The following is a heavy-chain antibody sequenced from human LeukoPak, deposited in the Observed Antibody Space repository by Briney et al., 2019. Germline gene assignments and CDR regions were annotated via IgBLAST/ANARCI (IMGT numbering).Heavy chain of an antibody. D-gene: IGHD3-10*01. J-gene: IGHJ3*02. CDR3: ARLGIKYYYGSGSYYKSAFDI. CDR1: GGSISSSNW. Sequence: SETLSLTCAVSGGSISSSNWWSWVRQPPGKGLEWIGEIYHSGSTNYNPSLKSRVTISVGKSKNQFSLKLSSVTAADTAVYYCARLGIKYYYGSGSYYKSAFDIWGQGTMVTVSS. CDR2: IYHSGST. V-gene: IGHV4-4*02.